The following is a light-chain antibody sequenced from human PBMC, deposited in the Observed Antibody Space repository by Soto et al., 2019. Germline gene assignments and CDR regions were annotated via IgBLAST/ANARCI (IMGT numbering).Light chain of an antibody. CDR2: GAS. Sequence: EIVMTQSPATLSVSPGERATLSCRASQSISNNLAWYQQKPGQAPRLLIYGASTRATGIPARFSGSGSRTEFTLTISSLQSEDFAVYSCQHYNDLPLTFGGGTKVEIE. J-gene: IGKJ4*01. CDR1: QSISNN. CDR3: QHYNDLPLT. V-gene: IGKV3-15*01.